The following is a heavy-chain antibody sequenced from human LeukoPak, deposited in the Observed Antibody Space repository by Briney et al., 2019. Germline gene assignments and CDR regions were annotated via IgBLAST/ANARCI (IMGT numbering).Heavy chain of an antibody. CDR2: IYYSGST. CDR1: GGSISSYY. J-gene: IGHJ4*02. D-gene: IGHD6-6*01. CDR3: ASGRFGYSSSSDY. Sequence: PSETLSLTCTLSGGSISSYYWSWIRQPPGKGLKWIGYIYYSGSTNYNPSLKSRVTISVDTSKNQFSLKLSSVTAADTAMYYCASGRFGYSSSSDYWGQGTLVTVSS. V-gene: IGHV4-59*01.